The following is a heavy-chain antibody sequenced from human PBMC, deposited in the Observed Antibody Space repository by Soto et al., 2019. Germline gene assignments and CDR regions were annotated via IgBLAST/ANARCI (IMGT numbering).Heavy chain of an antibody. Sequence: ASVKVSCKASGYTFSSYYMHWVRQAPGQGLEWMGIINPSGGSTNYAQKLQGRVTMTRDTSTSTVYMELSSLRSEDTAVYYCARASVSGRRFDYWGQGTLVTVPQ. CDR2: INPSGGST. J-gene: IGHJ4*02. V-gene: IGHV1-46*03. D-gene: IGHD6-19*01. CDR3: ARASVSGRRFDY. CDR1: GYTFSSYY.